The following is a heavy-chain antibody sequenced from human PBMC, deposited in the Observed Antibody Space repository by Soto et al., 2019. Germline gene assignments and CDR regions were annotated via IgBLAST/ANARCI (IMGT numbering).Heavy chain of an antibody. CDR3: AGGDIVVVPAADNNWNYVPFDY. J-gene: IGHJ4*02. CDR2: INHSGST. D-gene: IGHD2-2*01. Sequence: KPSESLSLTCAVYGGSGSGYYWSWIRQPPGKGLEWIGEINHSGSTNYNPSLKSRVTISVDTSKNQFSLKLSSVTAADTAVYYCAGGDIVVVPAADNNWNYVPFDYWGQATLVTVSS. V-gene: IGHV4-34*01. CDR1: GGSGSGYY.